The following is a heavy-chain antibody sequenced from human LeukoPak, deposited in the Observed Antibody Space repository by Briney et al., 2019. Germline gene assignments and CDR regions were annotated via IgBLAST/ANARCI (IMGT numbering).Heavy chain of an antibody. CDR1: GYTFTSYG. D-gene: IGHD3-22*01. V-gene: IGHV1-18*01. CDR2: ISAYNGNT. Sequence: ASVKVSFKASGYTFTSYGISWVRQAPGQGLEWMGWISAYNGNTNYAQKLQGRVTMNTDTSTSTAYMELRSLRSDDTAVYYCASSRVYYYDSSGYSNWGQGTLVTVSS. J-gene: IGHJ4*02. CDR3: ASSRVYYYDSSGYSN.